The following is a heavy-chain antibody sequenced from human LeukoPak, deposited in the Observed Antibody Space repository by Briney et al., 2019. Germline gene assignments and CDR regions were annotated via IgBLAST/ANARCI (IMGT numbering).Heavy chain of an antibody. V-gene: IGHV3-21*01. CDR3: ARGTYYYDSSGPEPYYYYGMDV. Sequence: GGSLRLSCAASGFTFSSYSMTRVRQAPGKGLEWVSSISSSSSYIYYADSVKGRFTISRDNAKNSLYLQMNSLRAEDTAVYYCARGTYYYDSSGPEPYYYYGMDVWGQGTTVTVSS. D-gene: IGHD3-22*01. CDR2: ISSSSSYI. J-gene: IGHJ6*02. CDR1: GFTFSSYS.